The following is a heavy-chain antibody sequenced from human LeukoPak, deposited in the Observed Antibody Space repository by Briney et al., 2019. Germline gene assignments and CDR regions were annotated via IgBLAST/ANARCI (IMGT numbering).Heavy chain of an antibody. CDR1: GIILSELW. V-gene: IGHV3-7*04. CDR3: VGGYGWLPDY. D-gene: IGHD6-19*01. Sequence: PGGSLRLSCAGYGIILSELWMNWVRQVPGKGLEWVANIKQDGSEKKYVDSVKGRFTISRDNAKNSVYLQMNSLRVDDTAVYYCVGGYGWLPDYWGQGALVTVSS. J-gene: IGHJ4*02. CDR2: IKQDGSEK.